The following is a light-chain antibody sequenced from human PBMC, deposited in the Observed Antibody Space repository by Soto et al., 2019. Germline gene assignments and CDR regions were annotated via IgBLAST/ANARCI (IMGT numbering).Light chain of an antibody. Sequence: EVVMTQSPPTLSVSPGERAPLSCRASQTVSRNLAWYQQRPGQAPRLLIYDISNRAAGVPARFSGSGSETEFTLTIRSLQSEDFAVYFCQQYNNWPSFGQGTRLEIK. CDR2: DIS. CDR3: QQYNNWPS. CDR1: QTVSRN. V-gene: IGKV3-15*01. J-gene: IGKJ5*01.